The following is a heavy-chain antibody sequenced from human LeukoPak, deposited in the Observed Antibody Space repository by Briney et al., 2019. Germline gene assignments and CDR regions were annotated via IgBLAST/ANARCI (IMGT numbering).Heavy chain of an antibody. Sequence: KSGGSLRLSCAVSGFTFSNAWMSWVRQAPGKGLEWVGRIKRKINGGTTDYAAPVKGRFTISRDDSKNTLYLQMNSLRTEDTAFYYCTARVHGDTRGLDQWGQGTLVTVSS. CDR3: TARVHGDTRGLDQ. J-gene: IGHJ4*02. V-gene: IGHV3-15*01. CDR2: IKRKINGGTT. D-gene: IGHD4-17*01. CDR1: GFTFSNAW.